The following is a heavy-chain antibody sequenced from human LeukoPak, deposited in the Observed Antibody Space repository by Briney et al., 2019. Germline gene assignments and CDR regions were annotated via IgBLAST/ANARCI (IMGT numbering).Heavy chain of an antibody. V-gene: IGHV3-48*01. Sequence: PGGSLRLSCAASGFTLSSYSMNWVRQAPGKGLGWVSYISSSSSTIFYEDSVKGRFTISRDNSKKTLYLQMNSLRAEDTAVYYCAKDVGRSSSWLDYWGQGTLVTVSS. CDR1: GFTLSSYS. J-gene: IGHJ4*02. D-gene: IGHD6-13*01. CDR3: AKDVGRSSSWLDY. CDR2: ISSSSSTI.